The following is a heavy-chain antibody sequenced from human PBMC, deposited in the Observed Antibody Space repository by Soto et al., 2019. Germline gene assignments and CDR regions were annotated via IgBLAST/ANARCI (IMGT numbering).Heavy chain of an antibody. Sequence: PGESLKISCKASGYSFTSYWIGWVRQMPGKGLEWMGIIYPGDPDTRYSPSFQGQVTISADKSTSTAYLQWSSLKASDTAMYYCARHYYYYDSSGQYAFDIWGQGTMVTVSS. CDR1: GYSFTSYW. J-gene: IGHJ3*02. D-gene: IGHD3-22*01. CDR3: ARHYYYYDSSGQYAFDI. V-gene: IGHV5-51*01. CDR2: IYPGDPDT.